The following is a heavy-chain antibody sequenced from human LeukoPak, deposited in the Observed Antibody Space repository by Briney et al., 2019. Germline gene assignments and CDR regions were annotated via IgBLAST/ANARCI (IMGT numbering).Heavy chain of an antibody. CDR1: GYSFTSYW. Sequence: GESLKFSCKGSGYSFTSYWIGWVRQMPGKGLEWMGIIYPGDSDTRYSPSFQGQVTISADKSISTAYLQWSSLKASDTAMYYCARQIVVVPAAIREYYFDYWGQGTLVTVSS. CDR3: ARQIVVVPAAIREYYFDY. V-gene: IGHV5-51*01. D-gene: IGHD2-2*02. CDR2: IYPGDSDT. J-gene: IGHJ4*02.